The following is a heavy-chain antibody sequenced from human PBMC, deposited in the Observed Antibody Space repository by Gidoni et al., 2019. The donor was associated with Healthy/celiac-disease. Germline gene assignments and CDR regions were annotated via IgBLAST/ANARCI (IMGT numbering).Heavy chain of an antibody. CDR2: ISSSSSYT. CDR3: ARDRGDIVVVPAEDYFDY. D-gene: IGHD2-2*01. Sequence: QVQLVESGGGLVKPGGSLRLSCAASGFTFSDYYMSWIRQAPGKGLEWVSYISSSSSYTNYADSVKGRFTISRDNAKNSLYLQMNSLRAEDTAVYYCARDRGDIVVVPAEDYFDYWGQGTLVIVSS. CDR1: GFTFSDYY. J-gene: IGHJ4*02. V-gene: IGHV3-11*06.